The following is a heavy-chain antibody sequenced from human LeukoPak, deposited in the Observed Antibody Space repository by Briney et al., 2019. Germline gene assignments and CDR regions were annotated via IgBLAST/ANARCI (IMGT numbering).Heavy chain of an antibody. V-gene: IGHV6-1*01. CDR3: ARLAYYDFWSGYRAFDI. CDR1: GDSVSAYSAG. Sequence: SQTLSLTCAISGDSVSAYSAGWNWIRQSPSRGLEWLGRTYYRSKWYIDYAVSVKSRININPDTSKNQFSLQLNSVTPEDTAVYYCARLAYYDFWSGYRAFDIWGQGTMVTVSS. CDR2: TYYRSKWYI. D-gene: IGHD3-3*01. J-gene: IGHJ3*02.